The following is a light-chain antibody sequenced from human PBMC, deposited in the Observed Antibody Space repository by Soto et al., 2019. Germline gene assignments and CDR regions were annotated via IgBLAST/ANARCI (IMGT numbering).Light chain of an antibody. CDR2: DAS. CDR3: QQFNNYPRT. CDR1: QGISSA. J-gene: IGKJ4*01. Sequence: AIQLTQSPSSLSASVGDRVTITCRASQGISSALAWYQQKPAKAPKLLIYDASSLESGVPSRFSGSGSGTYFTLTISSLQPEDFATYYCQQFNNYPRTFGGGTKVEIK. V-gene: IGKV1D-13*01.